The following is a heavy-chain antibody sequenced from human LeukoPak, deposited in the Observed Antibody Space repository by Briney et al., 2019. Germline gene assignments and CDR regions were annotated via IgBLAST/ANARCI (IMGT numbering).Heavy chain of an antibody. CDR2: INHSGST. D-gene: IGHD3-16*02. J-gene: IGHJ4*02. CDR3: SRGAYRGIPDY. CDR1: GGSFSGYY. V-gene: IGHV4-34*01. Sequence: SETVSLTCAVYGGSFSGYYWSWIRQPPGKGLEWIGEINHSGSTNYNPSLKSRVTISVDTSKNQFSLKLSSVTAAVMAVYYCSRGAYRGIPDYWGQGTLVTVSS.